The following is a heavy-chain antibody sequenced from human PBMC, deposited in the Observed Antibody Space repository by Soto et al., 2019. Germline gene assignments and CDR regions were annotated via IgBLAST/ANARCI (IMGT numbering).Heavy chain of an antibody. J-gene: IGHJ6*02. CDR1: GFTFSSYG. Sequence: QVQLVESGGGVVQPGRSLRLSCAASGFTFSSYGMHWVRQAPGKGLEWVAVISYDGSNKYYADSVKGRFTISRDNSKNTLYLQMNSLRAEDTAVYYCLAMVRGDTYGMDVWGQGTTVTVSS. CDR2: ISYDGSNK. CDR3: LAMVRGDTYGMDV. D-gene: IGHD3-10*01. V-gene: IGHV3-30*03.